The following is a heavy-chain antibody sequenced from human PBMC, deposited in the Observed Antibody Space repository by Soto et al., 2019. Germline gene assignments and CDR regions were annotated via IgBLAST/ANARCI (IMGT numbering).Heavy chain of an antibody. CDR1: GGSISSYY. Sequence: SETLSLTCTVSGGSISSYYWSWIRQPPGKGLEWIGYIYYSGSTNYNPSLKSRVTISVDTSKNQFSLKLSSVTAADTAVYYCARARITIFGVVNHHYYYYYMDVSGKGTTVTVSS. V-gene: IGHV4-59*01. D-gene: IGHD3-3*01. CDR2: IYYSGST. J-gene: IGHJ6*03. CDR3: ARARITIFGVVNHHYYYYYMDV.